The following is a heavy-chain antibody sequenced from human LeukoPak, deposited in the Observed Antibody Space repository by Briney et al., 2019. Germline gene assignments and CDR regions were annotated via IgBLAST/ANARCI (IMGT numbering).Heavy chain of an antibody. V-gene: IGHV3-30-3*01. Sequence: GRSLRLSCAASGFTFSSYAMHWVRQAPGKGLEWVAVISYDGSNKYYADSVKGRFTISRDNSKNTLYLQMNSLRAEDTAEYYCARVLMDCSGGSCYSFFYYYYGMDVWGQGTTVTVSS. J-gene: IGHJ6*02. CDR2: ISYDGSNK. CDR1: GFTFSSYA. CDR3: ARVLMDCSGGSCYSFFYYYYGMDV. D-gene: IGHD2-15*01.